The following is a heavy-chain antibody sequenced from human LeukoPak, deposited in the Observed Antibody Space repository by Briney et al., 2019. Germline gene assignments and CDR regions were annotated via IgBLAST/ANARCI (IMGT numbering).Heavy chain of an antibody. V-gene: IGHV4-34*01. CDR2: INHSGST. J-gene: IGHJ5*02. D-gene: IGHD3-22*01. CDR1: GGSFSGYY. CDR3: ARGEPHYYYDSSGYYYP. Sequence: SETLSLTCAVYGGSFSGYYWSWIRQPPGKGLEWIGEINHSGSTNYNPSLKSRVTISVDTSKNQFSLKLSSVTAADTAVYYCARGEPHYYYDSSGYYYPWGQGTLVTVPS.